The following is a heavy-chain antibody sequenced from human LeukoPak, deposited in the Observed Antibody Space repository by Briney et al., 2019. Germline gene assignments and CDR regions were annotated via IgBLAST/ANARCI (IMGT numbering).Heavy chain of an antibody. Sequence: GGSLRLSCAASGPTFSAYWMTWVRQAPGKGLEWVANIKQDGSNVEYLDSVKGRFTISRDNAKSSLYLQMNTLRVEDTAVYYCVAGSGWLGETWGRGTLVTVPS. CDR1: GPTFSAYW. J-gene: IGHJ5*02. V-gene: IGHV3-7*01. CDR3: VAGSGWLGET. CDR2: IKQDGSNV. D-gene: IGHD6-19*01.